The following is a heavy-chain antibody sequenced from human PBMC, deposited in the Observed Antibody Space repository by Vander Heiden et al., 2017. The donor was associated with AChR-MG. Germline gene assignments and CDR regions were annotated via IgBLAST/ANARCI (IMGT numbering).Heavy chain of an antibody. CDR1: GFTFSSYG. Sequence: QVQLVESGGGVVQPGRSLRLSCAASGFTFSSYGMHWVRQAPGKGLEWVAVIWDDGSNKYYADSVKGRFTISRDNSKNTLYLQMNSLRAEDTAVYYCATQITIFGVVISDYWGQGTLVTVSS. V-gene: IGHV3-33*01. CDR2: IWDDGSNK. CDR3: ATQITIFGVVISDY. J-gene: IGHJ4*02. D-gene: IGHD3-3*01.